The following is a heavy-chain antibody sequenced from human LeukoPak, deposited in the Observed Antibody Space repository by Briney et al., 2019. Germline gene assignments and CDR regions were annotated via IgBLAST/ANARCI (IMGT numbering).Heavy chain of an antibody. CDR3: ARWSGMGPQNYYGSGTKGWFDP. Sequence: SQTLSLTCTVSGGSISSYYWSWIRHPPGKGLEWIGYIYYSGSTTYNPSLKSRVTISVDTSKNQFSLKRSSVTAADTAVYYWARWSGMGPQNYYGSGTKGWFDPWGQGTLVTVSS. V-gene: IGHV4-59*08. CDR1: GGSISSYY. D-gene: IGHD3-10*01. J-gene: IGHJ5*02. CDR2: IYYSGST.